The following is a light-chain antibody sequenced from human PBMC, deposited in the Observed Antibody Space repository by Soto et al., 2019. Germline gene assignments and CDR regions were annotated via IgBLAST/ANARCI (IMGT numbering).Light chain of an antibody. V-gene: IGKV3-20*01. CDR1: HSINTSF. CDR2: AAS. J-gene: IGKJ3*01. Sequence: EIVLTQSPGTLSLSPGDRATLSCRASHSINTSFLAWFQQKPGQAPRLLIYAASTRATGIPYRFSGSASETDFTLTINRLEPEDSAVYYCQQYASAPFSLGPGTKVDIK. CDR3: QQYASAPFS.